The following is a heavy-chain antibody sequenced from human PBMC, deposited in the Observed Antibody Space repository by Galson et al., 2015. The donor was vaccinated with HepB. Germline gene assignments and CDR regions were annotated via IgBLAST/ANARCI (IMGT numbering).Heavy chain of an antibody. CDR2: INPSGGST. Sequence: SVKVSCKASGYTFTSYYMHWVRQAPGHGLEWMGIINPSGGSTTYAQRFQGRVTLTSDTSTSTVYMELGSLRSEDTAVYYCARGGTLVQGIIITRRDNWFHPWGQGTLVTVSS. J-gene: IGHJ5*02. CDR1: GYTFTSYY. CDR3: ARGGTLVQGIIITRRDNWFHP. V-gene: IGHV1-46*01. D-gene: IGHD3-10*01.